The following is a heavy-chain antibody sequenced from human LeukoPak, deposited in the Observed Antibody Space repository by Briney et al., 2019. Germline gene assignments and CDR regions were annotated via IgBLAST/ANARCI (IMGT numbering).Heavy chain of an antibody. CDR2: INPSGGGT. J-gene: IGHJ4*02. Sequence: ASVKVSCKASGYTFTRFYIHWARQAPEEGLEWMGIINPSGGGTNYAQKFQGRVTMTRDTSTSTIYMELSGLRSEDTAVYYCGRGHPSGSYIDYWGQGTLVTVSS. D-gene: IGHD1-26*01. CDR3: GRGHPSGSYIDY. V-gene: IGHV1-46*01. CDR1: GYTFTRFY.